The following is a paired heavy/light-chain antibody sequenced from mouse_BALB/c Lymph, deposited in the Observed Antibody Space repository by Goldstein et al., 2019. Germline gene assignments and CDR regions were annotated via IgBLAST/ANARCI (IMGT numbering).Heavy chain of an antibody. J-gene: IGHJ2*01. V-gene: IGHV1S22*01. CDR1: GYTFTSYW. CDR3: TRSAHYYDY. Sequence: LQQPGSELVRPGASVKLSCKASGYTFTSYWMHWVKQRPGQGLEWIGNIYPGSGSTNYDEKFKSKATLTVDTSSSTAYMQLSSLTSEDSAVYYCTRSAHYYDYWGQGTTLTVSS. D-gene: IGHD1-2*01. CDR2: IYPGSGST.
Light chain of an antibody. CDR3: QQWSSNPFT. CDR1: SSVSY. Sequence: QIVLSQSPAILSASPGEKVTMTCRASSSVSYMHWYQQKPGSSPKPWIYATSNLASGVPARFSGSGSGTSYSLTISRVEAEDAATYYCQQWSSNPFTFGSGTKLEIK. J-gene: IGKJ4*01. V-gene: IGKV4-72*01. CDR2: ATS.